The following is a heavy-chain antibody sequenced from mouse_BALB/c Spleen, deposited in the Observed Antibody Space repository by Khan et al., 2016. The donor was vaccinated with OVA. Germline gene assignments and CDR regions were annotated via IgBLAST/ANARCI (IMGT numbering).Heavy chain of an antibody. Sequence: EVKLQESGPEVVKPGASVKMSCKASGYTFTSYVMHWVKQKPGQGLEWIGYIYPFNDATKFNEKFNGKATLTSDKSSSTAYMELSSLTSEDSAVYYCSPVESYSVSFVYWDQGTLVTVST. CDR1: GYTFTSYV. J-gene: IGHJ3*01. V-gene: IGHV1S136*01. D-gene: IGHD2-12*01. CDR3: SPVESYSVSFVY. CDR2: IYPFNDAT.